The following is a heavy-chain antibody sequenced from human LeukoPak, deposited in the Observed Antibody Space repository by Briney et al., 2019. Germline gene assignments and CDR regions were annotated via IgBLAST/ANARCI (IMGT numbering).Heavy chain of an antibody. D-gene: IGHD6-19*01. Sequence: ASVKVSCKASGYTFTSYDINWVRQATGQGLEWMGWMNPNSGNTGYVQKFQGRVTITRNTSISTAYMELSSLRSEDTAVYYCASIISGYSSGWYGGFDYWGQGTLVTVSS. CDR1: GYTFTSYD. V-gene: IGHV1-8*03. CDR2: MNPNSGNT. CDR3: ASIISGYSSGWYGGFDY. J-gene: IGHJ4*02.